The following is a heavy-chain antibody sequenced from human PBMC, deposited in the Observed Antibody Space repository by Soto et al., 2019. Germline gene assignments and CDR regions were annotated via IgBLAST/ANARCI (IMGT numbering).Heavy chain of an antibody. Sequence: QVQLVQSGAEVKRPGSSVKLSCKASGGTFTYYGISWVRQAPGQGLEWMGGIIPIIGPATYAQKFQGRLTITAYQCTSTAYMEFSSLGSEDTALYYCARDLGTTIAGPPRRETYGWLDPWGQGTLVTVSS. J-gene: IGHJ5*02. CDR2: IIPIIGPA. D-gene: IGHD3-22*01. CDR3: ARDLGTTIAGPPRRETYGWLDP. CDR1: GGTFTYYG. V-gene: IGHV1-69*01.